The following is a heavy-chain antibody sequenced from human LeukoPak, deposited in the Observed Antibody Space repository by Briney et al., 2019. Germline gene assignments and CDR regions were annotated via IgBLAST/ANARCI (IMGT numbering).Heavy chain of an antibody. Sequence: PSETLSLTCTVSGGSISSGGYYWSWIRQPPGKGLDWIGHVFYSGSTNYNPSLRSRVTLSVDTSKNQFSLKLTSVTAADTAVYYCARAGGYCSSTRCYNWFDPWGQGTLVTVSS. J-gene: IGHJ5*02. CDR1: GGSISSGGYY. V-gene: IGHV4-61*08. D-gene: IGHD2-2*01. CDR3: ARAGGYCSSTRCYNWFDP. CDR2: VFYSGST.